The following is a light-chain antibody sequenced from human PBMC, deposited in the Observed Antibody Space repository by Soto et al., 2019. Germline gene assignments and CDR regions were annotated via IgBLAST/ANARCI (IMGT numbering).Light chain of an antibody. V-gene: IGKV3-15*01. Sequence: EIVMTQSPATLSASPGERATLSCRASQSVSSNLAWYQQKPGQAPSLLIYGASTRATGIPARFSGSGSGTEFTLTISSLQSEDFAVYYFQQYNNWPPTFGGGTKVEIK. CDR3: QQYNNWPPT. CDR2: GAS. CDR1: QSVSSN. J-gene: IGKJ4*01.